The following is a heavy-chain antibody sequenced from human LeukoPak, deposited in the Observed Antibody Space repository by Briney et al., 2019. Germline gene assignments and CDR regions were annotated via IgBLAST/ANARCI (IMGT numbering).Heavy chain of an antibody. D-gene: IGHD3-9*01. J-gene: IGHJ6*03. CDR3: ARGYDILTGYDSDYYYMDV. CDR2: MNPNSGNT. CDR1: GYTFTSYG. V-gene: IGHV1-8*03. Sequence: ASVKVSCKASGYTFTSYGISWVRQATGQGLEWMGWMNPNSGNTGYAQKFQGRVTITRNTSISTAYMELSSLRSEDTAVYYCARGYDILTGYDSDYYYMDVWGKGTTVTVSS.